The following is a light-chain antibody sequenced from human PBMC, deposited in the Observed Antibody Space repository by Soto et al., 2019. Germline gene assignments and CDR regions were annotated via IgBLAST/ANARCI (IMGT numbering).Light chain of an antibody. V-gene: IGKV1-27*01. CDR3: RSYNSGIPLT. J-gene: IGKJ4*01. CDR2: AAS. Sequence: DIQMTQSPSSLSASVGDRVTITCRASQAIRINLAGYQQKPGKAPKLLMYAASSLHPGVPYRFSGSGSGTDFTLTISSLQTEDVETYYCRSYNSGIPLTFGGGTNVEFK. CDR1: QAIRIN.